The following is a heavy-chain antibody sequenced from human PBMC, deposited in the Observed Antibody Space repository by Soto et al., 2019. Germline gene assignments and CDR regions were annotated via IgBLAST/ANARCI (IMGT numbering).Heavy chain of an antibody. Sequence: VESGGGVVQPGRSLRLSCAASGFTFSSYGMHWVRQAPGKGLEWVAVISYDGSNKYYADSVKGRFTISRDNSKNTLYLQMNSLRAEDTAVYYCAKDRRGTTVTTLRPDYYYYGMDVWGQGTTVTVSS. V-gene: IGHV3-30*18. CDR1: GFTFSSYG. CDR3: AKDRRGTTVTTLRPDYYYYGMDV. CDR2: ISYDGSNK. J-gene: IGHJ6*02. D-gene: IGHD4-17*01.